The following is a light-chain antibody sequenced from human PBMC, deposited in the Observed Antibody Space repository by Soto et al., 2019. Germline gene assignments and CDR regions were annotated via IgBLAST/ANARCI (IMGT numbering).Light chain of an antibody. V-gene: IGKV1-5*03. Sequence: DIQLTQSPSTLSASVGDRVTITCRASQSIKSWLAWYQQKPGEAPKLLIYKASTLGSGVPSRFSGSESGTEFTLTLNSLQPDDFAMYYCQQYNSYSWLSFGGGTKV. CDR2: KAS. CDR3: QQYNSYSWLS. CDR1: QSIKSW. J-gene: IGKJ4*01.